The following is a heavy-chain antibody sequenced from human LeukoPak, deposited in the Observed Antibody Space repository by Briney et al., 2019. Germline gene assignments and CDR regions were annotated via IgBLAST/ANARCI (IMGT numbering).Heavy chain of an antibody. CDR3: ARHSRVTSWVMDV. Sequence: PSETLSLTCTVSDGSISSYSWSWIRQPPGKGLEWIGYTYYSGSTNYNPSLKSRVTISVDTSKNQFSLKLSSVTAADTAVYYCARHSRVTSWVMDVWGRGTTVTVSS. J-gene: IGHJ6*02. CDR2: TYYSGST. V-gene: IGHV4-59*08. CDR1: DGSISSYS. D-gene: IGHD4-11*01.